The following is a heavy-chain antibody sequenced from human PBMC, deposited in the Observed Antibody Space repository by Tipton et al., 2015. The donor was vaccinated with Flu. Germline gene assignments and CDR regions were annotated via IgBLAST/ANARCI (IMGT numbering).Heavy chain of an antibody. D-gene: IGHD2-2*01. J-gene: IGHJ6*02. CDR3: ARGRDAYCSSTSCYDYYYFYGMDV. CDR1: GGSINSYY. CDR2: IYYSGST. V-gene: IGHV4-59*01. Sequence: TLSLTCTVSGGSINSYYWSWIRQSPGMGLEWIGYIYYSGSTNYNPSLKSRVTISFDTSKNQFSLKLSSVTAADTAVYYCARGRDAYCSSTSCYDYYYFYGMDVWGQGTTVTVSS.